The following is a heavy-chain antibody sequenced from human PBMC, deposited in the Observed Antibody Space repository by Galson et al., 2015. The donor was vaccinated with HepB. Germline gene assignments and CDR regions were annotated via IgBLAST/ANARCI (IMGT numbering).Heavy chain of an antibody. D-gene: IGHD3-16*01. CDR3: ARDGGDSNIDY. CDR1: GFTFSSYS. Sequence: SLRLSCAASGFTFSSYSMNWVRQAPGKGLEWVSYISTSSSIIYYADSVKGRFTISRDNAKKSLYLQMNSLRAEDTAVYFCARDGGDSNIDYWGQGTLVTVSS. V-gene: IGHV3-48*01. J-gene: IGHJ4*02. CDR2: ISTSSSII.